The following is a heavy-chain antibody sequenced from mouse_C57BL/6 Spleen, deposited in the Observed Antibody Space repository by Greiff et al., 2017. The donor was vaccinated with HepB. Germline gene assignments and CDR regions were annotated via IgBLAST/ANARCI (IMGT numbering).Heavy chain of an antibody. CDR3: ARIHYGSSRYFDV. CDR2: ISSGSSTI. D-gene: IGHD1-1*01. J-gene: IGHJ1*03. Sequence: EVKVVESGGGLVKPGGSLKLSCAASGFTFSDYGMHWVRQAPEKGLEWVAYISSGSSTIYYADTVKGRFTISRDNAKNTLFLQMTSLRSEDTAMYYCARIHYGSSRYFDVWGTGTTVTVSS. CDR1: GFTFSDYG. V-gene: IGHV5-17*01.